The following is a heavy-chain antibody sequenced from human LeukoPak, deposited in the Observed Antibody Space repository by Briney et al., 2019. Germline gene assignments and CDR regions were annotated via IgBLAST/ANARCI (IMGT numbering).Heavy chain of an antibody. CDR3: ARANIVATIGAFDI. J-gene: IGHJ3*02. V-gene: IGHV4-61*01. Sequence: PSETLSLTCTVSAGSVTSGSDYWSWIRQPPGKGLEWIGDIYYSGSTNYNPSLKSRGTISVDTSKNQFSMTLSSVTAADMAVYYCARANIVATIGAFDIWGQGTMVTVSS. CDR1: AGSVTSGSDY. CDR2: IYYSGST. D-gene: IGHD5-12*01.